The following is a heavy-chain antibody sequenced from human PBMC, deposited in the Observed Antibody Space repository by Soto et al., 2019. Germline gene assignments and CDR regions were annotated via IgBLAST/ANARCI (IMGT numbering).Heavy chain of an antibody. J-gene: IGHJ4*02. Sequence: ASVKVSCKASGYTFTSYAMHWVRQAPGQRLEWMGWINAGNGNTKYSQKFQGRVTMTRNTSISTAYMELSSLRSEDTAVYYCARGDGVVTPFDYWGQGTLVTVSS. CDR1: GYTFTSYA. V-gene: IGHV1-3*01. D-gene: IGHD3-3*01. CDR3: ARGDGVVTPFDY. CDR2: INAGNGNT.